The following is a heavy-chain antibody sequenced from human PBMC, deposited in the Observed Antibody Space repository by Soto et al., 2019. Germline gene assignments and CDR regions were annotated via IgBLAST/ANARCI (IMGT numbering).Heavy chain of an antibody. CDR3: PRDRATILTGYHDY. CDR1: GFTFSNCS. CDR2: ISSDGSEK. J-gene: IGHJ4*02. D-gene: IGHD3-9*01. Sequence: RGSLRLPCAGCGFTFSNCSMHCVRRAAGKGLEWVAVISSDGSEKDYADSVKGRFAISRDNSKNTLYLQMNGLRADDTAVYYCPRDRATILTGYHDYWRQGTLVTVSS. V-gene: IGHV3-30*09.